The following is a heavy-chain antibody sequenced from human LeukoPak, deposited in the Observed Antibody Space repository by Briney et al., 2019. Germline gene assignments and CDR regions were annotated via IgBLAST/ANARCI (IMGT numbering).Heavy chain of an antibody. Sequence: AGGSLRLSCAASGFTVSSNYMSWVRQAPGKGLEWVSVIYSGGSTYYADSVEGRFTISRDSSKYTLYLQMNSLTAEDTAVYYCARDYTVVTPSGAFDIWGQGTMVTVSS. CDR2: IYSGGST. CDR3: ARDYTVVTPSGAFDI. CDR1: GFTVSSNY. V-gene: IGHV3-53*01. D-gene: IGHD4-23*01. J-gene: IGHJ3*02.